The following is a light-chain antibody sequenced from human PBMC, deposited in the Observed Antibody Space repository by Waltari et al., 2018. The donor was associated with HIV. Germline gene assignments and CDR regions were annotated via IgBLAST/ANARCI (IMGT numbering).Light chain of an antibody. CDR2: AAS. CDR3: QHSRA. Sequence: DLQMTQSPSSVSASVGDRVTITCRASQNINNHLNWYQHKPGKAPKLLIYAASSLQSGVPSRFSGSGSGTDFTLTISSLQPEDFTTYFCQHSRAFGQGTKVEIK. V-gene: IGKV1-39*01. CDR1: QNINNH. J-gene: IGKJ1*01.